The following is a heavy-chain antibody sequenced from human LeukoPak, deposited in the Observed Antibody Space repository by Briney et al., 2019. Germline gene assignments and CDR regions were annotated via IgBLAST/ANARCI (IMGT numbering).Heavy chain of an antibody. Sequence: PSETLSLTCAVYGGSFSGYYWSWIRQPPGKGLEWIGEINHNGSTNYNPSLKSRVTISVDTSKNQFSLKLSSVTAADTAVYYCARQGYYGSGMLSYYYYYYGMDVWGQGTTVTVSS. CDR1: GGSFSGYY. J-gene: IGHJ6*02. D-gene: IGHD3-10*01. CDR2: INHNGST. CDR3: ARQGYYGSGMLSYYYYYYGMDV. V-gene: IGHV4-34*01.